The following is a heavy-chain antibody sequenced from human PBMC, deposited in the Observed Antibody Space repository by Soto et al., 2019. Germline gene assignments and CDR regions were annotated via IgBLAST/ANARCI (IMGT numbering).Heavy chain of an antibody. Sequence: EVQLVESGGGLVQPGGSLRLSCAASGFTFSSYWMYWVRQAPGKGLVWVSRTNSDGSDTSYADSVKGRFTISRDNAKNPEYRQVNSLSYEDTAVYYRARDCGWYLCDYCGQGTLVTVSS. CDR3: ARDCGWYLCDY. D-gene: IGHD6-19*01. V-gene: IGHV3-74*01. J-gene: IGHJ4*02. CDR1: GFTFSSYW. CDR2: TNSDGSDT.